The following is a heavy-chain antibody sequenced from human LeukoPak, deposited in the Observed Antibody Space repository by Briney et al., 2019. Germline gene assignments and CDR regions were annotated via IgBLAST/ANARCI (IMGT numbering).Heavy chain of an antibody. CDR1: GGSFSGYY. Sequence: KPSETLSLTCAVYGGSFSGYYWSWIRQPPGKGLEWIGEINHSGSTNYNPSLKSRVTISVDTSQNQFSLKLSSVTAADTAVYYCARYCSSTSLYYYSYMDVWGKGNTVTVSS. V-gene: IGHV4-34*01. J-gene: IGHJ6*03. CDR2: INHSGST. D-gene: IGHD2-2*01. CDR3: ARYCSSTSLYYYSYMDV.